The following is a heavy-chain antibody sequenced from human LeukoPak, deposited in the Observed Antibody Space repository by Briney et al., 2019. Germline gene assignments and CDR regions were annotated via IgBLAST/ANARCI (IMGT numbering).Heavy chain of an antibody. CDR1: GGSISSYY. D-gene: IGHD5/OR15-5a*01. J-gene: IGHJ2*01. Sequence: PSETLSLTCTVSGGSISSYYWSWIRQPPGKGLEWIGYIYYSGSTNYNPSLKSRVTISVDTSKNQFSLKLSSVTAADTAVYYCARDLRASFYWYFDLWGRGTLVTVSS. V-gene: IGHV4-59*01. CDR2: IYYSGST. CDR3: ARDLRASFYWYFDL.